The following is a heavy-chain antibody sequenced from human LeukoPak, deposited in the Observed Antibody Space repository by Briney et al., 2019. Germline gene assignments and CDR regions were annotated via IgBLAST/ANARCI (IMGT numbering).Heavy chain of an antibody. CDR2: IYSSGST. Sequence: PSETLSLTCTVSGGSISSGSYYRGWIRQPAGKGLEWIERIYSSGSTNYNPSRKSRVTISVDTSKTQFSLKLSSVTAADTAVYYCAREVDSMNYYYYYYMDVWGKGTTVTVSS. V-gene: IGHV4-61*02. J-gene: IGHJ6*03. D-gene: IGHD4-11*01. CDR1: GGSISSGSYY. CDR3: AREVDSMNYYYYYYMDV.